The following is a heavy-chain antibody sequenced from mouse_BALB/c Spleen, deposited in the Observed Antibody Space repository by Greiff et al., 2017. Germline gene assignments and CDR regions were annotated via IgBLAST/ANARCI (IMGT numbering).Heavy chain of an antibody. V-gene: IGHV2-9*02. J-gene: IGHJ2*01. CDR1: GFSLTSYG. Sequence: VKLQESGPGLVAPSQSLSITCTVSGFSLTSYGVHWVRQPPGKGLEWLGVIWAGGSTNYNSALMSRLSISKDNSKSQVFLKMNSLQTDDTAMYYCARDRGLEGYFDYWGQGTTLTVSS. CDR2: IWAGGST. CDR3: ARDRGLEGYFDY. D-gene: IGHD3-1*01.